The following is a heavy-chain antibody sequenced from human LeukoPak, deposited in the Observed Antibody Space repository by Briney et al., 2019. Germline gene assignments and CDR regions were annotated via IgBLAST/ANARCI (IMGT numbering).Heavy chain of an antibody. CDR2: ISGSGGST. Sequence: PGGSLRLSCAASGFTFSSYAMSWVRQAPGKGLERVSGISGSGGSTFYADSVKGRFTISRDNSKNTLYLQMNSLRAEDTAVYYCAKDRVAFGGADAFDMWGQGTMVTVSS. J-gene: IGHJ3*02. D-gene: IGHD3-16*01. V-gene: IGHV3-23*01. CDR1: GFTFSSYA. CDR3: AKDRVAFGGADAFDM.